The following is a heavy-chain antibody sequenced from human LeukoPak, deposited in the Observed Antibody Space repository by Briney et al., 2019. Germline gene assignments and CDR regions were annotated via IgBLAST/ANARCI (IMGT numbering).Heavy chain of an antibody. CDR2: ISSSGSTI. CDR1: GFTFSDYY. Sequence: TGGSLRLSCAASGFTFSDYYMSWIRQAPGKGLEWVSYISSSGSTIYYADSVKGRFTISRDNAKNSLYLQMNSLRAEDTAVYYCARVDLEMATIDYWGQGTLVTVSS. V-gene: IGHV3-11*01. J-gene: IGHJ4*02. CDR3: ARVDLEMATIDY. D-gene: IGHD5-24*01.